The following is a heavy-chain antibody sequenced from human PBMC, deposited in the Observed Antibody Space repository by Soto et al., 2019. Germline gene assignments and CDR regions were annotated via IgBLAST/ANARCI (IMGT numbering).Heavy chain of an antibody. J-gene: IGHJ4*02. CDR1: GGTFSSYA. Sequence: GASVKVSCKASGGTFSSYAISWVRQAPGQGLEWMGGIIPIFGTANYAQKFQGRVTITADESTSTAYMELNSLRAEDTAEYYCARGRSWADYFDYWGQGTLVTVSS. V-gene: IGHV1-69*13. CDR2: IIPIFGTA. D-gene: IGHD6-13*01. CDR3: ARGRSWADYFDY.